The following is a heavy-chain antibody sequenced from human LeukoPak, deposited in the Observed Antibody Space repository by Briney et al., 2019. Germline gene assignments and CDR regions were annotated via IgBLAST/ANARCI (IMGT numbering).Heavy chain of an antibody. D-gene: IGHD3-3*01. J-gene: IGHJ4*02. V-gene: IGHV1-3*03. Sequence: GASVKVSCKASGYTFTNNIMHWVRQAPGQRLEWMGWINVVNGNTKYSQEFQGRVAITRDTSATTAYMELTSLRSEDMAVYYCAREMGNFWNGYHFDSWGQGTLVTVSS. CDR1: GYTFTNNI. CDR2: INVVNGNT. CDR3: AREMGNFWNGYHFDS.